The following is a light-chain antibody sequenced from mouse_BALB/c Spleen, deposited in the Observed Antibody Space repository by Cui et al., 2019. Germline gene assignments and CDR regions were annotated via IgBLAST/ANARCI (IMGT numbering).Light chain of an antibody. CDR2: GAS. CDR1: QSLLNSGNQKNY. V-gene: IGKV8-28*01. J-gene: IGKJ5*01. Sequence: DIVMPQSPSSLSVSAGEKVTMSCKSSQSLLNSGNQKNYLAWYQQKPGQPPKLLIYGASTRESGVPDRFTGSGSGTDFTLTISSVQAEDLAVYYCQNDHSYPLTFGAGTKLELK. CDR3: QNDHSYPLT.